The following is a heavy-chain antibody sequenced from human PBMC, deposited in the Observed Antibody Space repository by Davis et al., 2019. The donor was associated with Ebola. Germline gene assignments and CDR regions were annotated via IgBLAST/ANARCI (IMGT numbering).Heavy chain of an antibody. CDR2: INRRGRA. CDR3: ASPHQIRGRNYFDC. D-gene: IGHD3/OR15-3a*01. J-gene: IGHJ4*02. V-gene: IGHV4-39*07. Sequence: PSETLSLTCTVSGGSINSDTYYWGWIRRSPGQGLEWIGEINRRGRAYYNPSLKSRVTISVDTSKNQFSLELSSVTAADTAVYYCASPHQIRGRNYFDCWGQGTLVTVSS. CDR1: GGSINSDTYY.